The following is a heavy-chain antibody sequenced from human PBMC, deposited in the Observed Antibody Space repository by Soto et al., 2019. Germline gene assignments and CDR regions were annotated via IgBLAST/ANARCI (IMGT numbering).Heavy chain of an antibody. D-gene: IGHD1-26*01. CDR3: ARDATGSFGYFDL. J-gene: IGHJ2*01. CDR2: VIPSIESP. V-gene: IGHV1-69*06. Sequence: QVQLVQSGAEVKKPGSSVQVSCKASGCTFTTYSFIWVRPAPGQGLEWLGSVIPSIESPNYAPKFQGRSTLTADKSTSTAYMEVSSLRSEDTAMYDCARDATGSFGYFDLWGRCTLVSVSS. CDR1: GCTFTTYS.